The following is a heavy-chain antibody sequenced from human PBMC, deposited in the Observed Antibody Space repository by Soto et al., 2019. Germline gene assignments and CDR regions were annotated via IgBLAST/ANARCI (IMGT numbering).Heavy chain of an antibody. D-gene: IGHD2-2*01. CDR2: IYDSGST. V-gene: IGHV4-61*01. CDR3: ARRLVPAEPKTTWFDP. J-gene: IGHJ5*02. CDR1: GDSVISGSYY. Sequence: WETLSLTGTVSGDSVISGSYYGSWIRRPRGKGLEWIGNIYDSGSTTYNPALKSRVTMSIDTPKKQFSLRLNSMTAADTAVYYCARRLVPAEPKTTWFDPWGQGTLVTVSS.